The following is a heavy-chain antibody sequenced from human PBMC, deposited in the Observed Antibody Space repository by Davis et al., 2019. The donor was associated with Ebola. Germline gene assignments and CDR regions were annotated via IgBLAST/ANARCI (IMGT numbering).Heavy chain of an antibody. Sequence: ASVKVSCKASGYTFTGYSIHWVRQAPGQGLEWMGRINPNSGVTNYAQKFQGRVTITRDTSTNTANMELSRLRSDDTAVYYCARGGITMMVVPRDYYYGLDVWGQGTTVTVSS. D-gene: IGHD3-22*01. CDR2: INPNSGVT. CDR3: ARGGITMMVVPRDYYYGLDV. V-gene: IGHV1-2*06. CDR1: GYTFTGYS. J-gene: IGHJ6*02.